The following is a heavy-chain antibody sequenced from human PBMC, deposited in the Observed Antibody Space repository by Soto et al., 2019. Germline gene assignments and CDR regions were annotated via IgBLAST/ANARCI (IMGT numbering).Heavy chain of an antibody. D-gene: IGHD3-9*01. Sequence: EVQLLESGGGLVQPGGSLRLSCAASGFTFSSYAMSWVRQAPGKGLEWVSAISGSGGSTYYADSVKGRFTISRDNSKNTLYLQMNSLRAEHTAVYYCAKARYFDWLSIDYWGQGTLVTVSS. CDR3: AKARYFDWLSIDY. CDR1: GFTFSSYA. CDR2: ISGSGGST. V-gene: IGHV3-23*01. J-gene: IGHJ4*02.